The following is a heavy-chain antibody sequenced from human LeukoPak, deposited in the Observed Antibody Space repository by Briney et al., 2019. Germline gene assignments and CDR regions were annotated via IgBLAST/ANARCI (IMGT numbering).Heavy chain of an antibody. CDR1: GYTFTSYA. D-gene: IGHD3-3*01. V-gene: IGHV7-4-1*02. CDR3: ARMAYDFWSGYYFDY. Sequence: ASVKVSCTASGYTFTSYAMNWVRQAPGQGLEWMGWINTNTGNPTYAQGFTGRFVFSLDTSVSTAYLQISSLKAEDTAVYYCARMAYDFWSGYYFDYWGQGTLVTVSS. CDR2: INTNTGNP. J-gene: IGHJ4*02.